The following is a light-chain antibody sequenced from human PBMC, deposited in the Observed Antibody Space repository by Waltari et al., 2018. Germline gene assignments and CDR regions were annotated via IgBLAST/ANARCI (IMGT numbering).Light chain of an antibody. Sequence: DIVMTQSPDSLAVSLGERATINCKSSQSVLYSSNNKNYLAWYQQKPGQPPKLLIYWASTRGSGVPDRVSGSGSGTDFTLTISSLQAEDVAVYYCQQYYSTPGWTFGQGTKVEIK. CDR2: WAS. V-gene: IGKV4-1*01. J-gene: IGKJ1*01. CDR3: QQYYSTPGWT. CDR1: QSVLYSSNNKNY.